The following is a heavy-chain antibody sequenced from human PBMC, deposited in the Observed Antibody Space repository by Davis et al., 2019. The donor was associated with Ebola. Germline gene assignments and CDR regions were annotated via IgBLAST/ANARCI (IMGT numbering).Heavy chain of an antibody. J-gene: IGHJ4*02. V-gene: IGHV3-7*01. CDR3: ARDQGSQGNFHY. CDR1: GFTFSNYW. Sequence: GESLKISCTASGFTFSNYWMNWVRQAPGKGLEWVANIKQDGSTKYYVDSVKGRSTISRDNARNSLYLQMDSLRAEDTALYYCARDQGSQGNFHYWGQGTLVAVSS. CDR2: IKQDGSTK. D-gene: IGHD6-19*01.